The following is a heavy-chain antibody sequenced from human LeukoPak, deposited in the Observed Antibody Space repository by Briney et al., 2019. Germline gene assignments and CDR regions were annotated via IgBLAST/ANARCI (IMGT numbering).Heavy chain of an antibody. J-gene: IGHJ4*02. V-gene: IGHV3-7*01. CDR2: INQDGSRK. CDR1: GLTFRHFW. D-gene: IGHD5-18*01. CDR3: ARDRGYTSYDF. Sequence: GGSLRLSWAASGLTFRHFWMHWVRQAPGKGLEWVANINQDGSRKYYVDSVEGRFTVSRDTASNSLFLQMDSLRVEDTAVYYCARDRGYTSYDFWGQGISVIVSS.